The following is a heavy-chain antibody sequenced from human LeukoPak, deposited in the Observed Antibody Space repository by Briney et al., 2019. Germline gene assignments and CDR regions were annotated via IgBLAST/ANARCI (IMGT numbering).Heavy chain of an antibody. CDR3: ARDLLDIVATIPPRGY. CDR1: GYTFTGYY. V-gene: IGHV1-2*02. D-gene: IGHD5-12*01. J-gene: IGHJ4*02. Sequence: GASVNVSCKASGYTFTGYYMHWVRQAPGQGLEWMGWINPNSGGTNYAQKFQGRVTMTRDTSISTAYMELSRLRSDDTAVYYCARDLLDIVATIPPRGYWGQGTLVTVSS. CDR2: INPNSGGT.